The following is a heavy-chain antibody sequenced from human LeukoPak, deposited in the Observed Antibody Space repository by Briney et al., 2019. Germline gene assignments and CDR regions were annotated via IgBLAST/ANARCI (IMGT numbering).Heavy chain of an antibody. CDR3: ARDYCSGGSCYSSLDY. J-gene: IGHJ4*02. D-gene: IGHD2-15*01. CDR1: GYTFTDYY. Sequence: ASVKVSCKASGYTFTDYYMHWVRQAPGQGLEWMGWISPHSGGTDHAQKFQGRVTMTRDTSISTAYMELSRLRSDDTAVYYCARDYCSGGSCYSSLDYWGQGTLVTVSS. V-gene: IGHV1-2*02. CDR2: ISPHSGGT.